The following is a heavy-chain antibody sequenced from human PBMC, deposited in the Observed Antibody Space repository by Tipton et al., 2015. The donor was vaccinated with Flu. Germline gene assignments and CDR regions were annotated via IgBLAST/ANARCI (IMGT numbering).Heavy chain of an antibody. CDR1: GGSISSYY. CDR2: IYTSGST. CDR3: ARDGERWLQWGGHAFDI. D-gene: IGHD5-24*01. Sequence: TLSLTCTVSGGSISSYYWSWIRQPAGKGLEWIGGIYTSGSTNYNPSLKSRVTMSVDTSKNQFSLKLSSVTAADTAVYYCARDGERWLQWGGHAFDIWGQGTMVTVSS. J-gene: IGHJ3*02. V-gene: IGHV4-4*07.